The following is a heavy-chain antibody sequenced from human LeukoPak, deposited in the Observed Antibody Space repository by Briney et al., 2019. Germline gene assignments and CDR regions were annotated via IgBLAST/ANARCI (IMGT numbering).Heavy chain of an antibody. CDR2: ISAYNGNT. Sequence: GASVKVSCKASGYTFTSYGISWVRQAPGQGLEWMGWISAYNGNTNYAQKLQGRVTMTTDTSTSTAYMELRSLRSDDTAVYYCARDRYSSSWYQPFDYWGQEPWSPSPQ. CDR1: GYTFTSYG. V-gene: IGHV1-18*01. J-gene: IGHJ4*01. D-gene: IGHD6-13*01. CDR3: ARDRYSSSWYQPFDY.